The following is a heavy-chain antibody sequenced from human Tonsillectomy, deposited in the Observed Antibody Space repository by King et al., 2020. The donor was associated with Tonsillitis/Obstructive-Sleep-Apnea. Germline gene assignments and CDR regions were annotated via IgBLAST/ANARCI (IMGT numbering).Heavy chain of an antibody. Sequence: QLQESGPGLVKPSETLSLTCTVSGGSISSSSYYWGWIRQPPGKGLEWIGSFYYSGSTYYNPSLKSRVTISVDTSKNQFSLKLSSVTAADTAVYYCATGGLLGDAFDIWGQGKMVTVSS. CDR3: ATGGLLGDAFDI. CDR2: FYYSGST. CDR1: GGSISSSSYY. J-gene: IGHJ3*02. D-gene: IGHD1-14*01. V-gene: IGHV4-39*01.